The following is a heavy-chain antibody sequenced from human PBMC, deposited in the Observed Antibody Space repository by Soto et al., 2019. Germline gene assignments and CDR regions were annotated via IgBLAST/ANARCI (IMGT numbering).Heavy chain of an antibody. Sequence: GGSLRLSCAASGFTFSSYAMSWVRQAPGKGLEWVSAISGSGGSTYYADSVKGRFTISRDNSKNTLYLQMNSLRAEDTAVYYCAKCMYYDFWSGSWFDPWGQGTLVTVSS. J-gene: IGHJ5*02. CDR2: ISGSGGST. CDR1: GFTFSSYA. D-gene: IGHD3-3*01. CDR3: AKCMYYDFWSGSWFDP. V-gene: IGHV3-23*01.